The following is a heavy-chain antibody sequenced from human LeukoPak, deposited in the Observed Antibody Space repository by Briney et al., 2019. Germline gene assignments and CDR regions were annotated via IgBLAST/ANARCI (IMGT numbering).Heavy chain of an antibody. J-gene: IGHJ5*02. Sequence: SETLSLTCSVSGGSITNSYWSWIRQPPGKGLEWIGYIYYTGSTTYNPSYKSRVTISVETSKNQVSLQLSSVTAADTAVYYCARHVAVGETAWGQGTLVTVYS. CDR2: IYYTGST. V-gene: IGHV4-59*08. D-gene: IGHD1-26*01. CDR1: GGSITNSY. CDR3: ARHVAVGETA.